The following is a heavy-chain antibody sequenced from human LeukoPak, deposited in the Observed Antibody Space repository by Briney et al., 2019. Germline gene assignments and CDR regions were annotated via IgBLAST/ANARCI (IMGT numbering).Heavy chain of an antibody. V-gene: IGHV3-30*02. J-gene: IGHJ4*02. Sequence: GGTLRLSCAASGFTFSNYGMHWVRQAPSKGLEWVAFIRYDGSNKYYADSVKGRFTISRDNAKNTLYLQMNSLRAEDTAVYYCARVRATGFDYWGQGTLVTVSS. CDR2: IRYDGSNK. D-gene: IGHD1-26*01. CDR3: ARVRATGFDY. CDR1: GFTFSNYG.